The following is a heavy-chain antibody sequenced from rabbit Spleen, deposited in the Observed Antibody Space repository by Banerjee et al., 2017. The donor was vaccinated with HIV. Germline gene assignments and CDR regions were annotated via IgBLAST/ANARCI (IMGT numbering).Heavy chain of an antibody. Sequence: QQQLVESGGGLVKPGASLTLTCRASGFSFGDVDVMCWVRQAPGKGLEWIACINASTGKAVYATWASGRFTISRRSSTTVTLQMTSLTVADTATYLCAKDLAGAIGWNFGLWGPGTLVTVS. CDR3: AKDLAGAIGWNFGL. CDR2: INASTGKA. J-gene: IGHJ4*01. D-gene: IGHD4-1*01. V-gene: IGHV1S45*01. CDR1: GFSFGDVDV.